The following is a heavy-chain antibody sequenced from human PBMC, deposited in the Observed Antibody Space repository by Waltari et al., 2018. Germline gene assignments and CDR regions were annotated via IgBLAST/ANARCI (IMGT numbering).Heavy chain of an antibody. V-gene: IGHV3-23*04. D-gene: IGHD1-26*01. CDR2: FTGSGGGT. CDR3: AKVREVRDYFDY. J-gene: IGHJ4*02. CDR1: GFAFSSYA. Sequence: EVQLVESGGGLVQPGGSLRLSCAASGFAFSSYAMSWVRQAPGKGLEWVSGFTGSGGGTYYAVSVKGRFTISRDNSRNTLYLQMNSLRVEDTAIYYCAKVREVRDYFDYWGQGTLVTVSS.